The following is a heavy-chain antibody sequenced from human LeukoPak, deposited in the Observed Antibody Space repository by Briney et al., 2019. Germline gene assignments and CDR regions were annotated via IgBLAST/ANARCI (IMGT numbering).Heavy chain of an antibody. V-gene: IGHV3-23*01. CDR2: ISGSGGST. Sequence: PGGSLRLSCAASGFTFSSYAMSWVRQAPGKGLEWVSAISGSGGSTYYADSVKGRFTISRDNSKNTLYLQMNSLRAEDTAVYYCAKEGSYTSGSSDWFDPWGQGTLVTVSS. J-gene: IGHJ5*02. CDR1: GFTFSSYA. D-gene: IGHD6-19*01. CDR3: AKEGSYTSGSSDWFDP.